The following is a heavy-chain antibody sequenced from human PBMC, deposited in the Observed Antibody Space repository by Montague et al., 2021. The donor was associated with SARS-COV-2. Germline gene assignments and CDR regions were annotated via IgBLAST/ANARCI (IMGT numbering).Heavy chain of an antibody. CDR1: GGSISSGSYY. Sequence: TLSLTCTVSGGSISSGSYYWSWIRQPAGKGLEWIGRISISGSTNYNPSLKSRVTISVDTSKNQFSLKLSSVTAADTVVYYCARDIAVAGLFDYWGQGTLVTVSS. CDR2: ISISGST. CDR3: ARDIAVAGLFDY. J-gene: IGHJ4*02. D-gene: IGHD6-19*01. V-gene: IGHV4-61*02.